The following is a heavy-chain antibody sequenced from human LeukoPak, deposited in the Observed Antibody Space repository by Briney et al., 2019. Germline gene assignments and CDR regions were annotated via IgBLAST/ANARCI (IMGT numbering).Heavy chain of an antibody. CDR3: ARDPILPGATGGADY. Sequence: GGSLRLSCAASGFTFNNYCMTWVRQAPGKGLEWVANINQEGSEIYYVDAVKGRFTISRDNAKNSVFLQMNSLRAEDTAVYYCARDPILPGATGGADYWGQGTLVTVSS. CDR1: GFTFNNYC. V-gene: IGHV3-7*01. D-gene: IGHD1-26*01. J-gene: IGHJ4*02. CDR2: INQEGSEI.